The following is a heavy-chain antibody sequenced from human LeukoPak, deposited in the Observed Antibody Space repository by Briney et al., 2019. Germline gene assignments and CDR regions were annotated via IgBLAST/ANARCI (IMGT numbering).Heavy chain of an antibody. V-gene: IGHV3-53*01. CDR2: VYGGGNT. CDR1: GFTVATVR. J-gene: IGHJ4*02. Sequence: VGTLSLSRAVSGFTVATVRMTSVRGAPGKRLEWVYTVYGGGNTAYADSVKGRFTIYRDTSKNTLLLQMNSLRAEDTALYFCVRERLGAIVENWGQGALVIVSS. CDR3: VRERLGAIVEN. D-gene: IGHD5-24*01.